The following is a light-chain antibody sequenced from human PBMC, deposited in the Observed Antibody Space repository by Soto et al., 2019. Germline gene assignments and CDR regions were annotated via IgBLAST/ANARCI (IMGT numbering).Light chain of an antibody. Sequence: DIVMTQSPATLSVSPGERATLSCRASQSVSRDLGWYQQKPGQAPRLLIYGASTRATGVPARFSGSGSGIEFTLTISSLQSEDFAIYYCQQSNNWPLTFGGGTKVEIK. CDR3: QQSNNWPLT. V-gene: IGKV3-15*01. J-gene: IGKJ4*01. CDR2: GAS. CDR1: QSVSRD.